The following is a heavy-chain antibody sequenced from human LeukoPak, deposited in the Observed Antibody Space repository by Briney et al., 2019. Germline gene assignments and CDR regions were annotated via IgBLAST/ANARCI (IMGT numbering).Heavy chain of an antibody. D-gene: IGHD4-11*01. J-gene: IGHJ6*02. Sequence: PGGSLRLSCAASGFMFSDYYIFWIRQAPGKGLEWVSYISSSGRTIYYADSVKGRFTVSRDNAKNSLDVQMNSLRAEDTAVYYCARGSRPTTSFQYHYYGMDVWGQGTTVTVSS. CDR3: ARGSRPTTSFQYHYYGMDV. V-gene: IGHV3-11*01. CDR1: GFMFSDYY. CDR2: ISSSGRTI.